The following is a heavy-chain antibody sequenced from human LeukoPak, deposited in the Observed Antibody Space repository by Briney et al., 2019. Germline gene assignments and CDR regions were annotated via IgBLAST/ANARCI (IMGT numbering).Heavy chain of an antibody. Sequence: GGSLRLSCAASGFTFSSYGMHWVRQAPGKGLEWVSVIYSGGSTYYADSVKGRFTISRDNSKNTLYLQMNSLRAEDTAVYYCARDDFGVVPGGAFDIWGQGTMVTVSS. CDR3: ARDDFGVVPGGAFDI. CDR2: IYSGGST. J-gene: IGHJ3*02. D-gene: IGHD3-3*01. CDR1: GFTFSSYG. V-gene: IGHV3-NL1*01.